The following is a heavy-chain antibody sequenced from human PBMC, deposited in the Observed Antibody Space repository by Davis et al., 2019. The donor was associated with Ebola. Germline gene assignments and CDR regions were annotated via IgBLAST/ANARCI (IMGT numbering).Heavy chain of an antibody. D-gene: IGHD3-3*01. CDR1: GFTFSSYW. J-gene: IGHJ6*02. V-gene: IGHV3-7*03. Sequence: GESLKISCAASGFTFSSYWMSWVRQAPGKGLEWVANIKQDGSEKYYVDSVKGRFTISRDNAKNSLYLQMNSLRAEDTAVYYCARERGNYDFWSGYYYYYYGMDVWGQGTTVTVSS. CDR2: IKQDGSEK. CDR3: ARERGNYDFWSGYYYYYYGMDV.